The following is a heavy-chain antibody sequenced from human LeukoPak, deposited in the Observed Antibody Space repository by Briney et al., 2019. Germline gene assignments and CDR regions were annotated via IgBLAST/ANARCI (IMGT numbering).Heavy chain of an antibody. J-gene: IGHJ4*02. CDR2: LHYSGVST. CDR1: GFTLSNYA. D-gene: IGHD5-24*01. CDR3: AKVIREVDMSYDY. Sequence: GGPLRLSCAASGFTLSNYAMSWVRQAPGKGLEWVSALHYSGVSTYYADSVKGRFTISRDNSKNTLYLQMNSLRAEDTAVYYCAKVIREVDMSYDYWGQGALVTVSS. V-gene: IGHV3-23*05.